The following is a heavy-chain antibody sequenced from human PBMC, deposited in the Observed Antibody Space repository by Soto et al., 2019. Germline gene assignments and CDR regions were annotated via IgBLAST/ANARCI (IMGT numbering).Heavy chain of an antibody. D-gene: IGHD3-10*01. CDR1: SGSISSYY. Sequence: PSETLSLTCSVSSGSISSYYWHWIRQPPGKGLEWIGDISYSGSTNYSPSLKSRVTMSVDTFKNQFSLRLSSVTAADSAVYYCARLSGDYYGSDVWGQGTTVTVSS. J-gene: IGHJ6*02. CDR2: ISYSGST. V-gene: IGHV4-59*01. CDR3: ARLSGDYYGSDV.